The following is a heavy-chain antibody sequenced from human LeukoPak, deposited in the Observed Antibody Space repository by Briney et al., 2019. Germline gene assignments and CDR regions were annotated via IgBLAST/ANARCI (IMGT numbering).Heavy chain of an antibody. CDR2: IRHDGSSE. CDR3: ARHNTRFLERLPALGS. V-gene: IGHV3-30*02. CDR1: GFTFNTYA. J-gene: IGHJ4*02. Sequence: GGSLTLTCLASGFTFNTYAMHWVRRAPGKGLEWVAFIRHDGSSEYYADSVKGRFIISRDRSGNTLYLQMKSLRPEDTAIYYCARHNTRFLERLPALGSWGQGRVVSVSS. D-gene: IGHD3-3*01.